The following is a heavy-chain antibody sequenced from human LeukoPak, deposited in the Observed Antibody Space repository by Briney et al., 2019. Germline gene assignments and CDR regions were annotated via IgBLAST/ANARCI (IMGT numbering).Heavy chain of an antibody. J-gene: IGHJ4*02. CDR3: ASTYCSSTSCYKDRDFDY. CDR2: IYYSGST. CDR1: GGSISSSNW. Sequence: PSGTLSLTCAVSGGSISSSNWWSWVRQPPGKGLEWIGYIYYSGSTYYNPSLKSRVTISVDTSKNQFSRKLSSVTAADTAVYYCASTYCSSTSCYKDRDFDYWGQGTLVTVSS. V-gene: IGHV4-4*02. D-gene: IGHD2-2*02.